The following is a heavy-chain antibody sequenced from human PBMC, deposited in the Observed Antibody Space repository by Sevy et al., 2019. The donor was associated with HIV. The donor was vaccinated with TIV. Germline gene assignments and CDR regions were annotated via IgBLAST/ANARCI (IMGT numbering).Heavy chain of an antibody. D-gene: IGHD5-12*01. Sequence: GGSLRLSCAASGFTFSSYGMHWVRQAPGKGLEWVAFIRYDGSNKYYADSVKGRFTISRDNSKNTLYLQMYSLRAEDTAVYYCAKHIVATIKDAFDIWGQGTMVTVSS. V-gene: IGHV3-30*02. CDR3: AKHIVATIKDAFDI. CDR1: GFTFSSYG. J-gene: IGHJ3*02. CDR2: IRYDGSNK.